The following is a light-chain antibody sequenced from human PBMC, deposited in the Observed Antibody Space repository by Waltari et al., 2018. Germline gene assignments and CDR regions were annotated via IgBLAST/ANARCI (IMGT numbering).Light chain of an antibody. J-gene: IGLJ2*01. V-gene: IGLV2-11*01. Sequence: QSALTQPRSVSGSPGQSVTISCTGTSSAVVGYNYVSWYQQHPGKAPKLMIYDVSKRPSGVPDRFSGSKAGNTASLTISGLQAEDEADYYCCSYTGSYVVFGGGTKLTVL. CDR1: SSAVVGYNY. CDR2: DVS. CDR3: CSYTGSYVV.